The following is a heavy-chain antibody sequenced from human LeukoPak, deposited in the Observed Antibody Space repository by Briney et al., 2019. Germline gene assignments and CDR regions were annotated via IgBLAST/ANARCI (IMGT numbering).Heavy chain of an antibody. V-gene: IGHV3-69-1*01. CDR2: IGSSNTI. CDR1: GFIFSDYY. Sequence: GGSLRLSCAASGFIFSDYYMSWIRQAPGKGLEWLSYIGSSNTIYSADSVKGRFTISRDNAKNSLYPQMNSLRAEDTAVYYCAREVENSSGWYSHFDYWGQGTLVTVSS. J-gene: IGHJ4*02. D-gene: IGHD6-19*01. CDR3: AREVENSSGWYSHFDY.